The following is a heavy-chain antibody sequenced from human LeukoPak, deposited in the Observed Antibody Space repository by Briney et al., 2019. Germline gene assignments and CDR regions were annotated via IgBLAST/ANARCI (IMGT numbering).Heavy chain of an antibody. V-gene: IGHV3-30*02. CDR1: GFSFSDNG. D-gene: IGHD2-2*01. J-gene: IGHJ5*02. CDR2: IQTDGNPK. Sequence: GGSLRLSCAASGFSFSDNGIHWVRQAPGKGLEWVAFIQTDGNPKYYADSVKGRFTISRDNSKNTLYLQMNSLRAEDTAVYYCARSGQIGKGGYCSSTSCYGRWFDPWGQGTLVTVSS. CDR3: ARSGQIGKGGYCSSTSCYGRWFDP.